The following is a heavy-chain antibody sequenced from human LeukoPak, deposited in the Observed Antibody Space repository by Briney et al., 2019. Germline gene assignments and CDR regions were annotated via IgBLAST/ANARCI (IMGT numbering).Heavy chain of an antibody. V-gene: IGHV4-61*02. Sequence: SETLSLTCTVSGGSISSGTYYWSWIRQPAGKGLEWIGRIYASGSTDYNPSLKSRVTISLDTSKNQFSLKLNSVTAADTAVYYCARKGDVWGKGTTVTVSS. CDR3: ARKGDV. J-gene: IGHJ6*04. CDR2: IYASGST. CDR1: GGSISSGTYY.